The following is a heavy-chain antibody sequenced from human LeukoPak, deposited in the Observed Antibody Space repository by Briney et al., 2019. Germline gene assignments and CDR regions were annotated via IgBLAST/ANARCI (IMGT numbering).Heavy chain of an antibody. J-gene: IGHJ4*02. CDR3: ARLYPLRGVRIPSYFDY. CDR1: GGSISSSSYY. CDR2: IYYSGST. V-gene: IGHV4-39*01. Sequence: SETLSLTCTVSGGSISSSSYYWGWIRQPPGKGLEWIGSIYYSGSTYYNPSLKSRVTISVDTSKNQFSLKLSSVTAADTAVYYCARLYPLRGVRIPSYFDYWGQGTLVTVSS. D-gene: IGHD2-8*01.